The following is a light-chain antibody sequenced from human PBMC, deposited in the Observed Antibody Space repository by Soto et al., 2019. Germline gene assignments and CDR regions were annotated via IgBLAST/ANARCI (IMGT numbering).Light chain of an antibody. Sequence: QSALTQPASVSGSPGQSITISCTGTSSDVGSYNLVSWYQHHPGKAPKLMIYEGSKRPSGVSNRFSGSRSANTASLTISGLQAEDEADYYCCSYAGSRTWLFGGGTKLTVL. CDR3: CSYAGSRTWL. J-gene: IGLJ3*02. CDR1: SSDVGSYNL. CDR2: EGS. V-gene: IGLV2-23*01.